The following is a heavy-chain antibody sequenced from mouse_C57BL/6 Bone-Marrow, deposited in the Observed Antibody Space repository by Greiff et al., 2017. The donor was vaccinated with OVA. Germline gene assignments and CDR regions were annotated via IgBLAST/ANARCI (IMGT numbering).Heavy chain of an antibody. D-gene: IGHD1-1*01. CDR2: INPNNGGT. CDR3: ARDGSSYDDYFDY. V-gene: IGHV1-22*01. Sequence: EVQLVESGPELVKPGASVKMSCKASGYTFTDYNMHWVKQSHGKSLEWIGYINPNNGGTSYNQKFKGKATLTVNKSSSTAYMELRSLTSEDSAVYYCARDGSSYDDYFDYWGQGTTLTVSS. CDR1: GYTFTDYN. J-gene: IGHJ2*01.